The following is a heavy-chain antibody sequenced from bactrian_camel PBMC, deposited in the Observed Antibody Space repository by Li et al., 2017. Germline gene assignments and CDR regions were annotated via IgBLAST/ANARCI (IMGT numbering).Heavy chain of an antibody. CDR3: AAGTRIIVGDYCDGITT. V-gene: IGHV3S9*01. D-gene: IGHD3*01. CDR2: IDSDGTT. CDR1: GYTYSSYC. Sequence: QVQLVESGGGLVQPGGSLRLSCAASGYTYSSYCMGWFRQAPRKEREGVANIDSDGTTDYADPVKGRFTISQDNAKNIIYLQMGSLTPDDTAMYYCAAGTRIIVGDYCDGITTWGQGTQVTVS. J-gene: IGHJ6*01.